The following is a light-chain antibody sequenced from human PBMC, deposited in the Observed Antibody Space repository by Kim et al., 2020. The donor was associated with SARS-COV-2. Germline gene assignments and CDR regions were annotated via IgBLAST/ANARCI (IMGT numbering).Light chain of an antibody. J-gene: IGLJ3*02. CDR2: EDN. Sequence: NFTLTQPHSVSESPGKTVTISCTRSSGSIASNYVQWYQQRPGSAPTTVIYEDNQRPSGVPDRFSGSIDSSSNSASLTISGLKTEDEADYYCQSYDSSNQVFGGGPQLTVL. V-gene: IGLV6-57*04. CDR3: QSYDSSNQV. CDR1: SGSIASNY.